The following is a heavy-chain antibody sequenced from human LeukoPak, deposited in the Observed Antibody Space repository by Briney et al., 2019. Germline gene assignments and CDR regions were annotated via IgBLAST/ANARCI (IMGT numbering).Heavy chain of an antibody. J-gene: IGHJ3*02. Sequence: GGSLRLSCAASGFSFSSYWTSWVRQAPGKGLEWVADIRQDGSEKYSVDSVKGRFTISRDNAKNSLYLQLNSLRAEDTAMYYCARESPERFGDYVFDIWGQGTMVTVSS. CDR3: ARESPERFGDYVFDI. CDR2: IRQDGSEK. V-gene: IGHV3-7*01. CDR1: GFSFSSYW. D-gene: IGHD4-17*01.